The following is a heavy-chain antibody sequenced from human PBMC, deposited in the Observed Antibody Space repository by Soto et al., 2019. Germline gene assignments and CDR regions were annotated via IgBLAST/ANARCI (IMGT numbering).Heavy chain of an antibody. CDR2: INHVGGT. D-gene: IGHD3-16*01. V-gene: IGHV4-34*01. CDR1: GGFLSESY. Sequence: PSETLSLTCAVYGGFLSESYWTWIRQPPGKGLEWIGEINHVGGTNYNPSLKSRVTMSVDTSQNQFSLRLISVTAADTAMYFCVRIRYQLPSSVLWLDPWGQGP. CDR3: VRIRYQLPSSVLWLDP. J-gene: IGHJ5*02.